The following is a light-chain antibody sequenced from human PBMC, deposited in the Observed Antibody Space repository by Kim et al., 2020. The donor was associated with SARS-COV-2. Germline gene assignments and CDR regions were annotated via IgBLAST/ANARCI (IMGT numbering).Light chain of an antibody. V-gene: IGKV4-1*01. CDR3: QQCYSSPVT. Sequence: EIVLTQSPDSLAVSLGERATINCKSSQSVFYSPDNKNYLAWYQHKPGQPPKLVISWASIRESGVPDRFSGSGSGTDFTLTISSLQAEDVAVYYCQQCYSSPVTFGGGTKVDIK. J-gene: IGKJ4*01. CDR2: WAS. CDR1: QSVFYSPDNKNY.